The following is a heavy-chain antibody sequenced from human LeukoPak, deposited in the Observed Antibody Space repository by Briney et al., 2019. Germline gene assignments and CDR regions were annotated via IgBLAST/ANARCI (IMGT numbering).Heavy chain of an antibody. CDR3: AKDGPDFWGGYYPFDY. CDR1: GGSISSGGYS. V-gene: IGHV4-30-2*01. D-gene: IGHD3-3*01. CDR2: IYHSGST. J-gene: IGHJ4*02. Sequence: SETLSLTCAVSGGSISSGGYSWSWIRQPPGKGLEWIGYIYHSGSTYYNPSLKSRVTISVDRSKNQFSLKLSSVTAADTAVYYWAKDGPDFWGGYYPFDYWGQGTLVTVSS.